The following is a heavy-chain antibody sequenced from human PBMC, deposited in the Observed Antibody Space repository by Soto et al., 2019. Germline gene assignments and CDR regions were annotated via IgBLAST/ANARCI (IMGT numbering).Heavy chain of an antibody. D-gene: IGHD6-13*01. CDR1: GGSISSGDYY. J-gene: IGHJ6*02. CDR2: IYYSGST. CDR3: ARVAAAGIYYYYGMDV. V-gene: IGHV4-30-4*01. Sequence: SETLSLTCTVSGGSISSGDYYWSWIRQPPWKGLEWIGYIYYSGSTYYNPSLKSRVTISVDTSKNQFSLKLSSVTAADTAVYYCARVAAAGIYYYYGMDVWGQGTTVTVSS.